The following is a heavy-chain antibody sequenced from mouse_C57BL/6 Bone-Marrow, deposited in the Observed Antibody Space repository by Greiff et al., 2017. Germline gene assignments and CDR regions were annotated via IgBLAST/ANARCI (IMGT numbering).Heavy chain of an antibody. J-gene: IGHJ3*01. CDR2: IYPSDSET. V-gene: IGHV1-61*01. CDR3: ARSGDYVVGAWFAY. D-gene: IGHD2-4*01. CDR1: GYTFTSYW. Sequence: QVQLQQPGAELVRPGSSVKLSCKASGYTFTSYWMDWVKQRPGQGLEWIGNIYPSDSETHYNQKFKDKATLTVDKSSSTAYMQLSSLTSEDSAVYYCARSGDYVVGAWFAYWGQGTLVTVSA.